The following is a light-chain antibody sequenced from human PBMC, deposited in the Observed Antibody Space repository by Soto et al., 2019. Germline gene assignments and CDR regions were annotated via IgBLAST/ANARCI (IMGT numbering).Light chain of an antibody. CDR2: DAS. CDR1: QSISSW. J-gene: IGKJ4*01. V-gene: IGKV1-5*01. CDR3: QQYNSYSPLT. Sequence: DIQMTQSPSTLSASVGDRVAISCRASQSISSWLAWYQQKPGKAPKLLIYDASSLESGVPSRFSGSRSETEFTLTISSLQPDDFATYYCQQYNSYSPLTFGGGTKVDI.